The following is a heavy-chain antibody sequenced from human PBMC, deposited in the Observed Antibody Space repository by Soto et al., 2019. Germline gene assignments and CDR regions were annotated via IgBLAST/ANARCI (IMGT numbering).Heavy chain of an antibody. CDR3: ARVDGTY. Sequence: ASVKVSCKASGYTFTSYAVHWVRQAPGQGLEWMGSINPDSGNTKYSQKFRGRVTITRDTSASIAYMELGSLRSEDTAVYYCARVDGTYWGQGALVTVSS. CDR1: GYTFTSYA. J-gene: IGHJ4*02. V-gene: IGHV1-3*01. CDR2: INPDSGNT. D-gene: IGHD1-26*01.